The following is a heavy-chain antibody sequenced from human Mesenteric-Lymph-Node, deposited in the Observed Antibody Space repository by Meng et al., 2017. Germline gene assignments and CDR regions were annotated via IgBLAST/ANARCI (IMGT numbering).Heavy chain of an antibody. D-gene: IGHD6-13*01. J-gene: IGHJ5*02. V-gene: IGHV4-4*02. CDR2: IYHSGST. CDR1: GGSISSITW. CDR3: ARVAAAGNEWFDP. Sequence: EPGQGLVKPSETLPLTCAGSGGSISSITWWTWVRQPPGKGLEWIGEIYHSGSTNYNPSLKSRVTISVDKSKNQFSLKLSSVTAADTAVYYCARVAAAGNEWFDPWGQGTLVTVSS.